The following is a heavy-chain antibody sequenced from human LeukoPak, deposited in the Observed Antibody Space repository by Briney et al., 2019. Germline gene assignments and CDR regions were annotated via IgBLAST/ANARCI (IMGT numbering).Heavy chain of an antibody. CDR2: IYSGGST. Sequence: GGSLRLSCAASGFTVSSNYMSWVRQAPGKGLEWVSVIYSGGSTYYADSVKGRFTISRDNSKNTLYLQMNSLRAEDTAVYYCASVRGIYGSGTYRDYWGQGTLVTVSS. V-gene: IGHV3-53*01. J-gene: IGHJ4*02. D-gene: IGHD3-10*01. CDR3: ASVRGIYGSGTYRDY. CDR1: GFTVSSNY.